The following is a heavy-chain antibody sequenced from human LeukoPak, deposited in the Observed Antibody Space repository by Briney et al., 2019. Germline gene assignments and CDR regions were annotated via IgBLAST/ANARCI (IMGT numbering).Heavy chain of an antibody. CDR1: GYSISSGYY. CDR3: ASHYYASSGSLFDS. Sequence: PSETLPLTCAVSGYSISSGYYWVWIRQPPGKGLEWIGSVYHTGSTYYHPSLKSRVTISLDTSKNQFSLRLTSVTVADTALYYCASHYYASSGSLFDSWGRGSLVTVSS. CDR2: VYHTGST. J-gene: IGHJ4*02. D-gene: IGHD3-22*01. V-gene: IGHV4-38-2*01.